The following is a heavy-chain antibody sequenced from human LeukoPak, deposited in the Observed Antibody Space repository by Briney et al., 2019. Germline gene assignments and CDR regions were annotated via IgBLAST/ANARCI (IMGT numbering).Heavy chain of an antibody. Sequence: ASVKVSCKASGYTFNDYYMHWVRQAPGQGLEWMGRINPDSGGTNYAQKFQGRVTMTRDTSISTAYMELSRLRSDDTAVYYCAREPGYSSSWYEVNWFDPWGQGTLVTVSS. J-gene: IGHJ5*02. D-gene: IGHD6-13*01. CDR1: GYTFNDYY. CDR3: AREPGYSSSWYEVNWFDP. CDR2: INPDSGGT. V-gene: IGHV1-2*02.